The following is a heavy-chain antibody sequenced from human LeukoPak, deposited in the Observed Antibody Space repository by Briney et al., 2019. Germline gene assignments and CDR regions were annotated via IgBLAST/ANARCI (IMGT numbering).Heavy chain of an antibody. Sequence: GESLKISCKGSGYDFPTYWIGWVRQMPGKGLERMGIIYPGDSDTRYSPSFQGQVTISADKSISTAYLQWSSLKASDTAMYYCASSSSSSEELYYFDYWGQGTLVTVSS. CDR2: IYPGDSDT. CDR3: ASSSSSSEELYYFDY. D-gene: IGHD6-6*01. CDR1: GYDFPTYW. J-gene: IGHJ4*02. V-gene: IGHV5-51*01.